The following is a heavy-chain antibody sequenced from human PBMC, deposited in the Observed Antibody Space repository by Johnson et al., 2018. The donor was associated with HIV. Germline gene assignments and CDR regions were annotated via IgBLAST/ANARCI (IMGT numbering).Heavy chain of an antibody. CDR2: IYSGGSTI. CDR1: GFTVSSNY. V-gene: IGHV3-11*01. CDR3: ARGYSGYDDAFDI. D-gene: IGHD5-12*01. Sequence: QVQLVESGGGLVQPGGSLRLSCAASGFTVSSNYMSWVRQAPGKGLEWVSVIYSGGSTIYYADSVKGRFTISRDNAKNSLYLQMNSLRAEDTALYYCARGYSGYDDAFDIWGQGTMVTVSS. J-gene: IGHJ3*02.